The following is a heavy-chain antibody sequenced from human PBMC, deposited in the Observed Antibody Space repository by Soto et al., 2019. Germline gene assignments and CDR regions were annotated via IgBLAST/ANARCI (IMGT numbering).Heavy chain of an antibody. V-gene: IGHV1-8*01. CDR1: GYTFTSYD. CDR3: ARDGLGSGSGWVDP. Sequence: QVQMVQSGAEVKKPGASVKVSCKASGYTFTSYDISWVRQATGQGPEWMGWINPDSGYAGYAQKFQGRVTMTRDTSTYTTYMELSSLTSEDTAVYYCARDGLGSGSGWVDPWGQGTLVTVSS. D-gene: IGHD7-27*01. J-gene: IGHJ5*02. CDR2: INPDSGYA.